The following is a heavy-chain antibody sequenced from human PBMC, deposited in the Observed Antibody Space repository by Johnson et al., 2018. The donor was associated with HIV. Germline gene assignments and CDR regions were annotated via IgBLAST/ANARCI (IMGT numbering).Heavy chain of an antibody. D-gene: IGHD2-15*01. CDR2: LNWNGGST. Sequence: VQLVESGGGVVRPGGSPRLSCAASGFTFDDYGMSWVRQAPGKGLEWVSGLNWNGGSTDYADSVKGRFTISRDNAKNSLFLQMNSLRAEDTALYSCARVGVDDAFDFWGQGTMDTVSS. CDR3: ARVGVDDAFDF. V-gene: IGHV3-20*04. J-gene: IGHJ3*01. CDR1: GFTFDDYG.